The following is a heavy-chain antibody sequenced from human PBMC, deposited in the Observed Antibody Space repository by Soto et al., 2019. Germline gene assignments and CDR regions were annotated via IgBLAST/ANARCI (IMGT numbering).Heavy chain of an antibody. CDR2: MSHSGGT. CDR1: GGFVTSGSYY. CDR3: AGVERGTATTVVDACDI. D-gene: IGHD1-1*01. V-gene: IGHV4-34*01. Sequence: QVQLQQWGAGLLKPSETLSLTCAVYGGFVTSGSYYWSWIRQPPGKGLEWIGEMSHSGGTHFNPSLKSRVTILVDTSKNQFTLKRGSVTAADSAVYYCAGVERGTATTVVDACDIWGPGTMVTVSS. J-gene: IGHJ3*02.